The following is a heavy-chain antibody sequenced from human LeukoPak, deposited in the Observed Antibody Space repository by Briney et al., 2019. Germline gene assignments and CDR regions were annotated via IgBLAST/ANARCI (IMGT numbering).Heavy chain of an antibody. CDR1: GFTFDDYA. V-gene: IGHV3-9*01. CDR2: ISWNSGSI. CDR3: AKADYDILTGYRKPLDY. D-gene: IGHD3-9*01. Sequence: GGSLRLSCAASGFTFDDYAMHWVRQAPGEGLEWVSGISWNSGSIGYADSVKGRFTISRDNAKNSLYLQMNSLRAEDTALYYCAKADYDILTGYRKPLDYWGQGTLVTVSS. J-gene: IGHJ4*02.